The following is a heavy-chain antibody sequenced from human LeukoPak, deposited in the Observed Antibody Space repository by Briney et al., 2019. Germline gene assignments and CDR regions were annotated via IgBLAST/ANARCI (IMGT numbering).Heavy chain of an antibody. V-gene: IGHV1-3*02. Sequence: EFQGRVTITRDTSASTAYMELSSLRSEDTAVYYCARNGVEWELLQPFDYWGQGTLVTVSS. D-gene: IGHD1-26*01. CDR3: ARNGVEWELLQPFDY. J-gene: IGHJ4*02.